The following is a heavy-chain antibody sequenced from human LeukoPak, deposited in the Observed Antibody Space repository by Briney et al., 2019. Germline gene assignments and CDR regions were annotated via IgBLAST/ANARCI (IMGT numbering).Heavy chain of an antibody. CDR1: GGSISSYY. V-gene: IGHV4-59*12. D-gene: IGHD6-19*01. J-gene: IGHJ6*03. CDR2: IYYSGST. CDR3: AREMSSGWYNYYYYYMDV. Sequence: SETLSLTCTVSGGSISSYYWSWIRQPPGKGLEWMGYIYYSGSTYYNPSLKSRVTISVDTSKNQFSLKLSSVTAADTAVYYCAREMSSGWYNYYYYYMDVWGKGTTVTVSS.